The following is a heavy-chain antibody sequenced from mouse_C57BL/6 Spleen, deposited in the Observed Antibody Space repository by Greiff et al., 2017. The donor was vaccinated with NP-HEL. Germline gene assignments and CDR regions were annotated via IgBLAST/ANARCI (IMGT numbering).Heavy chain of an antibody. CDR1: GYTFTSYW. CDR2: IYPGSGST. D-gene: IGHD1-1*01. Sequence: QVQLKQPGAELVKPGASVKMSCKASGYTFTSYWITWVKQRPGQGLEWIGDIYPGSGSTNYIEKFKSKATLTVDTSSSTAYMQLSSLTSEDSAVYYCARGLDYYGSTSRYFDVWGTGTTVTVSS. CDR3: ARGLDYYGSTSRYFDV. V-gene: IGHV1-55*01. J-gene: IGHJ1*03.